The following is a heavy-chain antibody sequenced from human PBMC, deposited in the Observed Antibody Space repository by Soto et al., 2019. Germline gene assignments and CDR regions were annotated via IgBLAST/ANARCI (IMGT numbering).Heavy chain of an antibody. CDR1: GYSFTSYW. J-gene: IGHJ6*02. V-gene: IGHV5-51*01. CDR2: IYPGDSDT. D-gene: IGHD2-15*01. Sequence: PGESLKISCKGSGYSFTSYWIGWVRQMPGKGLEWMGIIYPGDSDTRYSPSFQGQVTISADKSISTAYLQWSGLKASDTAMYYCARLPLGYCSGGSCYSYYYYYGMDVWGQGTTVTVSS. CDR3: ARLPLGYCSGGSCYSYYYYYGMDV.